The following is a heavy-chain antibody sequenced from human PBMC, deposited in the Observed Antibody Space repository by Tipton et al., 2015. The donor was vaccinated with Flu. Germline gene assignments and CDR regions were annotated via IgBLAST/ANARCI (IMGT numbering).Heavy chain of an antibody. J-gene: IGHJ3*02. D-gene: IGHD6-19*01. CDR1: GFTFSSYA. V-gene: IGHV3-33*01. Sequence: SLRLSCAASGFTFSSYAMHWVRQAPGKGLDWVAGIWYDGSNKYYADSVKGRFTISRDNSKNTLYLQMNSLRAEDTAVYYCARVDLFGSGWPTAFDIWGQGTMVTVSS. CDR2: IWYDGSNK. CDR3: ARVDLFGSGWPTAFDI.